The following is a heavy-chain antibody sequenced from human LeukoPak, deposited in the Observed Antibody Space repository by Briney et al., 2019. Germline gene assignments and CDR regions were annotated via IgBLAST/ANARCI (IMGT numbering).Heavy chain of an antibody. Sequence: SVKVSCKASGGTFSSYTIRWVRQAPGQGLEWMGRIIPILGIANYAQKFQGRVTITADKSTSTAYMELSSLRSEDTAVYYCARSYVPFAFDIWGQGTMVTVSS. V-gene: IGHV1-69*02. CDR3: ARSYVPFAFDI. CDR2: IIPILGIA. CDR1: GGTFSSYT. D-gene: IGHD1-26*01. J-gene: IGHJ3*02.